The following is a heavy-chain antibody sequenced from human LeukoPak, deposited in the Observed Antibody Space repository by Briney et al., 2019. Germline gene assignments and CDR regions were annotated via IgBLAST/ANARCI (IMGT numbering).Heavy chain of an antibody. Sequence: GESLKISCKGSGYSFASYWIGWVRQMPAKGLEWMGIIYPGDSDTTYSPSFQGQVTISADKSISTAYLQWSSLKASDTAIYYCARQNYDSSGYYYDDYWGQGTLVTVSS. CDR1: GYSFASYW. V-gene: IGHV5-51*01. CDR3: ARQNYDSSGYYYDDY. D-gene: IGHD3-22*01. CDR2: IYPGDSDT. J-gene: IGHJ4*02.